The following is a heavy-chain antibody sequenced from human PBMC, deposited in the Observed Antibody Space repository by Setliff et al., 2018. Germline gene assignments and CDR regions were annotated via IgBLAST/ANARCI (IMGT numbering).Heavy chain of an antibody. V-gene: IGHV4-34*01. J-gene: IGHJ3*02. D-gene: IGHD3-3*01. Sequence: SETLSLTCAVYGDSLSDYYWSWIRQAPGKGPEWIEEINHRGSTNYSPSLRSRVSVSLDTSKNHFSLRLTSMTAADTAVYYCATPGRDDLDSPFEPFDIWGQGTMVTVSS. CDR1: GDSLSDYY. CDR3: ATPGRDDLDSPFEPFDI. CDR2: INHRGST.